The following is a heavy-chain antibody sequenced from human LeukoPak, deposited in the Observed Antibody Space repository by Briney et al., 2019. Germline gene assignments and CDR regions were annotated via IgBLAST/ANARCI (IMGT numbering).Heavy chain of an antibody. V-gene: IGHV4-31*03. CDR3: ARAIGYYYDSSGYYFDY. CDR2: IYYSGST. J-gene: IGHJ4*02. D-gene: IGHD3-22*01. Sequence: PSETLSLTCTVSGGSISSGGYYWSWIRQHPGKGLEWIGYIYYSGSTYYNLSLKSRVTISVDTSKNQFSLKLSSVTAADTAVYYCARAIGYYYDSSGYYFDYWGQGTLVTVSS. CDR1: GGSISSGGYY.